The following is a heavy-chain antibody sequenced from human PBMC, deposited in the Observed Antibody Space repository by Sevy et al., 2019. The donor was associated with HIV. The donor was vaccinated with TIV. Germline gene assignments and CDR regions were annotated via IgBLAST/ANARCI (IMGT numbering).Heavy chain of an antibody. CDR1: GFTFSDYY. D-gene: IGHD3-10*01. CDR2: ISSSSSYT. J-gene: IGHJ6*02. V-gene: IGHV3-11*06. CDR3: ARDGRITMVQGVIINYGMDV. Sequence: GGSLRLSCAASGFTFSDYYMSWIRQAPGKGLEWVSYISSSSSYTNYADSVKGRFTISRDNAKNSLYLQMNSLRAEDTAVYYRARDGRITMVQGVIINYGMDVWGQGTTVTVSS.